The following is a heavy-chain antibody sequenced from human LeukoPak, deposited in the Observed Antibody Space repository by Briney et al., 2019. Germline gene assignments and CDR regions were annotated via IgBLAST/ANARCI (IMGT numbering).Heavy chain of an antibody. V-gene: IGHV3-7*03. CDR2: MKHLVSEK. J-gene: IGHJ4*02. CDR1: GFTFSSYW. CDR3: ANVRAVAGTEV. Sequence: GGSLRLSCGASGFTFSSYWMSWVRQAPGKGLGWVATMKHLVSEKYYVGSVKGRRTLSRDNAKNTLYLQMNTLRAEDTAVYYCANVRAVAGTEVWGQGTLVTVSS. D-gene: IGHD6-19*01.